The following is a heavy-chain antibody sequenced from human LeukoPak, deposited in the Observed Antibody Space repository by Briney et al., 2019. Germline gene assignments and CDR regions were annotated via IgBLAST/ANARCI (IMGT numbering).Heavy chain of an antibody. CDR3: ARTTRDGSGTSFDY. CDR2: IYYSGST. Sequence: SETLSLTCTVSGGSISSYYWSWIRQPPGKGLEWIGYIYYSGSTNYNPSLKSRVTISVDTSKNQFSLKVSSVIAADTAVYYCARTTRDGSGTSFDYWGQGTLVTVSS. J-gene: IGHJ4*02. D-gene: IGHD3-10*01. CDR1: GGSISSYY. V-gene: IGHV4-59*08.